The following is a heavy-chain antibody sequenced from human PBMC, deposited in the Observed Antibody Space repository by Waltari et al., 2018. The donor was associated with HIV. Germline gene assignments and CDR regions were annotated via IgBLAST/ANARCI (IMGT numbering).Heavy chain of an antibody. CDR2: IRASNGKT. V-gene: IGHV1-18*01. D-gene: IGHD3-22*01. Sequence: QVELVQSGPEVKKPGASVKVSCRASGYTLTTYNFNWVRQAPGQRSEWMGWIRASNGKTKHAQTLQGRVTMTADTSTSTAYMELRSLRSNDTAVYYCAIGLVYYYDSSGHYRHTAHHALEIWGQGTKVTVSS. CDR1: GYTLTTYN. J-gene: IGHJ3*02. CDR3: AIGLVYYYDSSGHYRHTAHHALEI.